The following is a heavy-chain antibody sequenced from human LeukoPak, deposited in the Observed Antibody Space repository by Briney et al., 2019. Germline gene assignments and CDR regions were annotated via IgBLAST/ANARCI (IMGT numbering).Heavy chain of an antibody. D-gene: IGHD3-9*01. CDR1: GFTFDNYG. CDR2: INWNGGST. J-gene: IGHJ3*01. V-gene: IGHV3-20*04. CDR3: ARRMTGYAFEV. Sequence: GGSLRLSCAASGFTFDNYGMNWVRQPPGKGLEWVCNINWNGGSTSYADSVKGRLTISRDNAKSSLYLQMNSLRAEDTAMYYCARRMTGYAFEVWGERTMRTLS.